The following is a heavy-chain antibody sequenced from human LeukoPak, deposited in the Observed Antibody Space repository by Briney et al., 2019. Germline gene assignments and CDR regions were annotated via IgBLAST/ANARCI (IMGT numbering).Heavy chain of an antibody. CDR1: GYTFTGYY. CDR2: INPNSGGT. D-gene: IGHD2-15*01. J-gene: IGHJ4*02. CDR3: ARVSCSGGSCLIDY. Sequence: ASVKVSCKASGYTFTGYYMHWVRQAPGQGLEWTGRINPNSGGTNYAQKFQGRVTMTRDTSISTAYMELSRLRSDDTAVYYCARVSCSGGSCLIDYWGQGTLVTVSS. V-gene: IGHV1-2*06.